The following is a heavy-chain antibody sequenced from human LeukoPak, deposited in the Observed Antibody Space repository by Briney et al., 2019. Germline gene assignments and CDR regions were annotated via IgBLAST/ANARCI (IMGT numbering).Heavy chain of an antibody. CDR1: GFTFSSHW. CDR2: IKQDGSEK. Sequence: GALRLSCAASGFTFSSHWMSWVRQAPGKGLEWVVHIKQDGSEKYYVDSVKGRFTISRDNAKNSLYLQMNSLGAEDTAVYFCARYSRSWDLDYWGQGTLVTVSS. D-gene: IGHD6-13*01. V-gene: IGHV3-7*01. CDR3: ARYSRSWDLDY. J-gene: IGHJ4*02.